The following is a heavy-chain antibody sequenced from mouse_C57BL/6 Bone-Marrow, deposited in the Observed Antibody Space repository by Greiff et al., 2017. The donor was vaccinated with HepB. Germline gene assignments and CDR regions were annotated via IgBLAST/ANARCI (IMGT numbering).Heavy chain of an antibody. Sequence: VQLKESGAELARPGASVKLSCKASGYTFTSYGISWVKQRTGQGLEWIGEIYPRSGNTYYNEKFKGKATLTADKSSSTAYMELRSLTSEDSAVYFCARCYYYGSWFAYWGQGTLVTVSA. J-gene: IGHJ3*01. CDR2: IYPRSGNT. V-gene: IGHV1-81*01. CDR1: GYTFTSYG. D-gene: IGHD1-1*01. CDR3: ARCYYYGSWFAY.